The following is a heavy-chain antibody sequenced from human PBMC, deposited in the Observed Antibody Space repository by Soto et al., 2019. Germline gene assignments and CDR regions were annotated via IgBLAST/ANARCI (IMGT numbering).Heavy chain of an antibody. CDR3: ARYSYSSGPQDS. J-gene: IGHJ4*02. CDR2: IKQDGNDK. V-gene: IGHV3-7*03. D-gene: IGHD6-19*01. Sequence: EVQLVESGGDLVQPGGSLRLSCAASGFSFSSHWMSWVRQAPGKGLEWVANIKQDGNDKRYVDSVKGRFTISRDHAKSSLYLQMNSLRAEDTAVYYCARYSYSSGPQDSWGQGTLVTVSS. CDR1: GFSFSSHW.